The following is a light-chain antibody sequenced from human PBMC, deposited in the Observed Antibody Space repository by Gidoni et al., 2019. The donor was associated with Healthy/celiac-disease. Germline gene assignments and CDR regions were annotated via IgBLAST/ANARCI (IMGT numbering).Light chain of an antibody. J-gene: IGKJ1*01. CDR2: WAS. CDR1: QSVLYSSNNKNY. CDR3: QQYYSTPGT. Sequence: DLVMTKSPDSLAVSLGERATINCKSSQSVLYSSNNKNYLAWYQQKPGQPPKLLIYWASTRESGVPDRFSGSGSGTDFTLTISSLQAEDVAVYYCQQYYSTPGTFGQGTKVEIK. V-gene: IGKV4-1*01.